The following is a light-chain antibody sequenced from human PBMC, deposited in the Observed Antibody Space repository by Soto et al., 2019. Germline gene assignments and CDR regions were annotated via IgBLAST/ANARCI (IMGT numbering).Light chain of an antibody. CDR3: QQYNNWPTWT. CDR2: GAS. Sequence: IVMTQSPATLSVSPGERATLSCRASQSFSSNLAWYQQKPGQAPRLLIYGASTRATGIPARFSGSGSGTEFTLTISSLQSEDFAVYYCQQYNNWPTWTFGQGTKV. V-gene: IGKV3-15*01. CDR1: QSFSSN. J-gene: IGKJ1*01.